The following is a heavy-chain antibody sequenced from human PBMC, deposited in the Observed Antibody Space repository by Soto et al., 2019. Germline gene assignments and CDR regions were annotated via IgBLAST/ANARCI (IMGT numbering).Heavy chain of an antibody. CDR3: ARHGHWAPFDD. CDR1: GGSIDSLDFY. D-gene: IGHD3-16*01. V-gene: IGHV4-39*01. Sequence: QLQLQESGPGLVKPSETLSLTCSVSGGSIDSLDFYWVWIRQPPGEGLEWIGGMYYRLNTFYNSSLTNRITLSVNTTKNQFSLSLSSVTAADTAVYYCARHGHWAPFDDWGQGTLVTVSS. CDR2: MYYRLNT. J-gene: IGHJ4*02.